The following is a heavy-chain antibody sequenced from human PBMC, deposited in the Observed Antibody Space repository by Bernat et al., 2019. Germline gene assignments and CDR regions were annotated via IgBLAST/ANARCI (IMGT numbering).Heavy chain of an antibody. J-gene: IGHJ4*02. V-gene: IGHV3-21*02. Sequence: EVQLVESGGGLVKPGGSLRLSCAASGFTFSSYSMNWVRQAPGKGLEWLSSITSSSSHIYYADSVQGRFTISRDNAKNSLYLQMNSLRAEDTAVYYCARDNERAVLAAYYNFDYWGQGTLVTVSS. CDR2: ITSSSSHI. D-gene: IGHD2-2*01. CDR3: ARDNERAVLAAYYNFDY. CDR1: GFTFSSYS.